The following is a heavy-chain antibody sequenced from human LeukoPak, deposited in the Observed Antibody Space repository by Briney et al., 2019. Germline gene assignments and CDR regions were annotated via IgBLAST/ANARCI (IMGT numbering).Heavy chain of an antibody. Sequence: GGSLRLSCAASGFTFSSYSMNWVRQAPGKGLEWVSSISSSSSYIYYADSVKGRFTISRDNAKNSLYLQMNSLRAEDTAVYYCARGLAEDPGAFDIWGQGTMVTVSS. CDR1: GFTFSSYS. V-gene: IGHV3-21*01. CDR3: ARGLAEDPGAFDI. CDR2: ISSSSSYI. J-gene: IGHJ3*02. D-gene: IGHD1-14*01.